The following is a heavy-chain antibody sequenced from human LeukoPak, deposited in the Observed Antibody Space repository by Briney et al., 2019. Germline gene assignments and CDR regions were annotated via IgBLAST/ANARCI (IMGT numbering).Heavy chain of an antibody. D-gene: IGHD1-26*01. J-gene: IGHJ1*01. CDR2: INPNSGGT. V-gene: IGHV1-2*04. Sequence: ASVKVSCKASGYTFTCYYMHWVRQAPGQGLEWMGWINPNSGGTNYAQKFQGWVTMTRDTSISTAYMELSRLRSDDTAVYYCARDRYGSDYYPEYFQHWGQGTLVTVSS. CDR1: GYTFTCYY. CDR3: ARDRYGSDYYPEYFQH.